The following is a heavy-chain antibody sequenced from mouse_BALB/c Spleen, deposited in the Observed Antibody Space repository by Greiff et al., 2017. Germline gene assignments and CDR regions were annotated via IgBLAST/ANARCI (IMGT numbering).Heavy chain of an antibody. CDR3: ARGYGNYGLAY. CDR2: ISYDGSN. CDR1: GYSITSGYY. D-gene: IGHD2-10*02. V-gene: IGHV3-6*02. Sequence: ESGPGLVKPSQSLSLTCSVTGYSITSGYYWNWIRQFPGNKLEWMGYISYDGSNNYNPSLKNRISITRDTSKNQFFLKLNSVTTEDTATYYCARGYGNYGLAYWGQGTLVTVSA. J-gene: IGHJ3*01.